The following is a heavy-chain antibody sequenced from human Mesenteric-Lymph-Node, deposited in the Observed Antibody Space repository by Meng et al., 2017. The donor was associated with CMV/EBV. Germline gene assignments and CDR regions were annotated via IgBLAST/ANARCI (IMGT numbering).Heavy chain of an antibody. V-gene: IGHV4-34*01. CDR3: ARHQRWLKSEGGFNY. D-gene: IGHD4-23*01. CDR1: GGSFSGYY. CDR2: INHSGST. Sequence: QVPLKQVGAGLLKPSVTPSPTCAGIGGSFSGYYRSWIRQPPGKGLEWIGEINHSGSTNYNPSLKSRVTISVDTSKNQFSLKLSSVTAADTAVYYCARHQRWLKSEGGFNYWGQGTLVTVSS. J-gene: IGHJ4*02.